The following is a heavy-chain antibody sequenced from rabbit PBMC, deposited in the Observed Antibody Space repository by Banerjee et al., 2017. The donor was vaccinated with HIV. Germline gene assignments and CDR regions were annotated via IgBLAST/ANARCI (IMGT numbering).Heavy chain of an antibody. V-gene: IGHV1S40*01. Sequence: QSLKETGGGLVQPGASLTLTCKASGFSFSSGYWICWVRQAPGKGLEWIACIDAGSSGSTYYASWAKGRFTISKTSSTTVTLQMTSLTAADTATYFCARIYVGYNGYDYGNLWGQGTLVTVS. CDR2: IDAGSSGST. CDR1: GFSFSSGYW. J-gene: IGHJ4*01. D-gene: IGHD6-1*01. CDR3: ARIYVGYNGYDYGNL.